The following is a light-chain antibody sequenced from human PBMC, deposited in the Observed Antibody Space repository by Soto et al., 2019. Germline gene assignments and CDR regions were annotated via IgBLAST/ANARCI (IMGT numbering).Light chain of an antibody. J-gene: IGKJ3*01. Sequence: EIVLTQSPATLSLSPGERATLSCRASQSVSSYLAWYQQKPGQAPRLLIYYASNRATCIPARFSGSGSGTDFTLTSSSLEPEDFAVYYCQQRSNWPPLFTFGPVTKVDIK. CDR2: YAS. CDR3: QQRSNWPPLFT. CDR1: QSVSSY. V-gene: IGKV3-11*01.